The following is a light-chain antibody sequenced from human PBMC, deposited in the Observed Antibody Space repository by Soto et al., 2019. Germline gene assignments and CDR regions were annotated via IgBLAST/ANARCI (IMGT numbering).Light chain of an antibody. V-gene: IGKV1-39*01. CDR1: QSISNH. Sequence: DIQMTQSPSSLSASVEDRVIITCRASQSISNHLNWYQQKPGKAPKLLIFAASSLQSGVPSRFSGSRSGPDFTLTISSLQSEDFAVYYCQQYNNWPLWTFGQGTKVDIK. J-gene: IGKJ1*01. CDR3: QQYNNWPLWT. CDR2: AAS.